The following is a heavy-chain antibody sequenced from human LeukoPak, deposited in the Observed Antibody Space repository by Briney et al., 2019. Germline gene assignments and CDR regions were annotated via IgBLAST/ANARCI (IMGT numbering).Heavy chain of an antibody. CDR1: GFIFSSYG. J-gene: IGHJ4*02. V-gene: IGHV3-48*03. CDR3: VVHSATSCY. Sequence: GGSLRLSCAPSGFIFSSYGMNWVRQAPGKGLEWISYISTSGTSTYYADSVKGRFTISRDNGKTALSLQMNSLRAEDTAVYYCVVHSATSCYWGQGTLVTVSS. CDR2: ISTSGTST. D-gene: IGHD1-26*01.